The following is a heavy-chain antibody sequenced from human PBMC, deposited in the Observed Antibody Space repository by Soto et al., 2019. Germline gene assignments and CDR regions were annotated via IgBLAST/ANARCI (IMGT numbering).Heavy chain of an antibody. CDR1: GFTFSSYA. CDR3: AKGQYYYDSSGYYYYDY. CDR2: ISGSGGST. V-gene: IGHV3-23*01. D-gene: IGHD3-22*01. J-gene: IGHJ4*02. Sequence: GGSLRLSCAASGFTFSSYAMSWVRQAPGKGLEWVSAISGSGGSTYYADSVKGRFTISRDNSKNTLYLQMNSLRAEDTAVYYCAKGQYYYDSSGYYYYDYWGQGTLVTVSS.